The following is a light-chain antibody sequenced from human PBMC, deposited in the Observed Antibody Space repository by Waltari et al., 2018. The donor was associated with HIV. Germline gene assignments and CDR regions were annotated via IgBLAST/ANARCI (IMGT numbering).Light chain of an antibody. CDR3: QVWDDTTVV. CDR2: QDV. J-gene: IGLJ2*01. Sequence: SYEMTQPPSVSVSPGQTATITYSGDNLGHTYVCGYQQKPGQSPVLVIHQDVKRPSGIPDRFSGSNSGNTATLTVSGTQAMDEADYYCQVWDDTTVVFGGGTKLTVL. CDR1: NLGHTY. V-gene: IGLV3-1*01.